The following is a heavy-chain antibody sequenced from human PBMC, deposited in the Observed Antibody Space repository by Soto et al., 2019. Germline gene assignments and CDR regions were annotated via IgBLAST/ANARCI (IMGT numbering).Heavy chain of an antibody. CDR3: ARARYCGPGCYYYFDY. CDR2: IKQDGSAT. Sequence: EVQLVESGGGLVRPGGSLSLSCAVSGVTFGSYWMNWVRLIPGKGLEWVAYIKQDGSATYYVDSVKGRFTISRDNAKNSRYLQMNSLRVEDTSVYYCARARYCGPGCYYYFDYWGQGTLVTFAS. D-gene: IGHD2-21*02. CDR1: GVTFGSYW. J-gene: IGHJ4*02. V-gene: IGHV3-7*01.